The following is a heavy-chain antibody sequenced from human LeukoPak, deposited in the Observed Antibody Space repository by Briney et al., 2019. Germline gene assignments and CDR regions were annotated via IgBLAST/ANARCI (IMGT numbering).Heavy chain of an antibody. D-gene: IGHD6-13*01. CDR1: GYTFSSYG. Sequence: ASVKVSCKASGYTFSSYGISWVRQAPGQGLEWMGWISAYNGNTNYAQKLQGRVTMTTDTSTSTAYMELRSLRSDDTAVYYCARGVSSSWYRGNWFDPWGQGTLVTVSS. J-gene: IGHJ5*02. V-gene: IGHV1-18*01. CDR2: ISAYNGNT. CDR3: ARGVSSSWYRGNWFDP.